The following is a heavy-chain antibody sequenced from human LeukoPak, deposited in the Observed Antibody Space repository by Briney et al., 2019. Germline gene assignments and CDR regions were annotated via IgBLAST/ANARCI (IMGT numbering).Heavy chain of an antibody. CDR3: ARGGVVVTTKDYYYGLDV. CDR2: IKSDGSTT. J-gene: IGHJ6*02. V-gene: IGHV3-74*03. D-gene: IGHD5-12*01. Sequence: GGSLRLSCAASGFTFSTYWMHWVRQAPGKGLVWVSQIKSDGSTTMYAGSVKGRFTISRDNAKNTLYLQMISLRAEDTAVYYCARGGVVVTTKDYYYGLDVWGQGTTVTVPS. CDR1: GFTFSTYW.